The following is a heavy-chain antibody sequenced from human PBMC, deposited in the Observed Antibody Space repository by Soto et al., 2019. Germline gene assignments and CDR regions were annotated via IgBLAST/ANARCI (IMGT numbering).Heavy chain of an antibody. CDR3: ARVYDFWSGLGY. J-gene: IGHJ4*02. CDR2: IWYYGSNN. Sequence: QVQLVESGGGVVQPGRSLRLSCAASGFTFSSYGMHWVRQAPGKGLEWVAVIWYYGSNNYYADSVKGRFTISRDNAKNTLYLQMNSLRAEDTAVYYCARVYDFWSGLGYWGQGTLVTVSS. CDR1: GFTFSSYG. V-gene: IGHV3-33*01. D-gene: IGHD3-3*01.